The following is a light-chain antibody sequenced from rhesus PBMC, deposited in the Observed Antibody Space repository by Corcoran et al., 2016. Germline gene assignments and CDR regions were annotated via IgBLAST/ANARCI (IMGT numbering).Light chain of an antibody. J-gene: IGKJ1*01. CDR1: PSVRSN. CDR3: QQYSNWPRT. CDR2: DAS. V-gene: IGKV3-42*03. Sequence: EIVMTQSPATLSLSPGERATLSCRATPSVRSNLAWYQQQPGQAPSLLLYDASNRATGIPDRFSGSGFGTDFTLTIRSLEREDFAVYYCQQYSNWPRTFGQGTKVEIK.